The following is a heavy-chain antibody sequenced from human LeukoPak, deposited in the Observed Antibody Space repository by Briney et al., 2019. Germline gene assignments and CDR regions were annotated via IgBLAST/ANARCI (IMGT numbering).Heavy chain of an antibody. D-gene: IGHD1-26*01. CDR1: GFAFGIYA. Sequence: GGSLRLSCSASGFAFGIYALNWFRHTPGKGLEWPSYISSTNAIYYADSVKGRFTISRDNAKESLYLQMNSLRAEDTAVYYCARDDKWAFDYWGQGTLVTVSS. V-gene: IGHV3-69-1*02. CDR2: ISSTNAI. J-gene: IGHJ4*02. CDR3: ARDDKWAFDY.